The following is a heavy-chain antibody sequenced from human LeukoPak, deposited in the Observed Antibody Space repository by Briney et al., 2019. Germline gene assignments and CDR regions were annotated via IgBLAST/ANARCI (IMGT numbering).Heavy chain of an antibody. CDR3: ARDQMEMDYYDSSGYYFDY. Sequence: PGGSLRLSCAGSGFTFPSYVMTWVRQAPGKGLEWLSSISGSGAMTYYADSVKGRFTISRDNSKNTLFLQMNSLRAEDTAVYYCARDQMEMDYYDSSGYYFDYWGQGTLVTVSS. CDR2: ISGSGAMT. J-gene: IGHJ4*02. CDR1: GFTFPSYV. D-gene: IGHD3-22*01. V-gene: IGHV3-23*01.